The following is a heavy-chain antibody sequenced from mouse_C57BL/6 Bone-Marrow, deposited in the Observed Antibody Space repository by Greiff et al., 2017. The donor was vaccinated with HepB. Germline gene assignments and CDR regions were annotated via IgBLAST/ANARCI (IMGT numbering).Heavy chain of an antibody. Sequence: QVQLQQPGAELVKPGASVKLSCKASGYTFTSYWMHWVKQRPGQGLEWIGMIHPNSGSTNYNEKFKSKATLTVDKSSSTAYMQRSSLTSEDSAVYYCARRNYYGSSYNAMDYWGQGTSVTVSS. J-gene: IGHJ4*01. V-gene: IGHV1-64*01. D-gene: IGHD1-1*01. CDR2: IHPNSGST. CDR3: ARRNYYGSSYNAMDY. CDR1: GYTFTSYW.